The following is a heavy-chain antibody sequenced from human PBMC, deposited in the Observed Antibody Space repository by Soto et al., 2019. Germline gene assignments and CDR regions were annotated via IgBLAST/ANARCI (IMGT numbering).Heavy chain of an antibody. J-gene: IGHJ4*02. CDR3: ARDLAAGDH. CDR1: GYTFTHYY. D-gene: IGHD6-13*01. Sequence: QVQLVQSGAEVKKPGASVKLSCRTSGYTFTHYYIHWVRQAPGQGLEWLGIINPASGSTNYAQDFQGRSPLTHGNSTTPVYMDLSGLRAEDPAIFYCARDLAAGDHWGQGTLVTVSS. V-gene: IGHV1-46*01. CDR2: INPASGST.